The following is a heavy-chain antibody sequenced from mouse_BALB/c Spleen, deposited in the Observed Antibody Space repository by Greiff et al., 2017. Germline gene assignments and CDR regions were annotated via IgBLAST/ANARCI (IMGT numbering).Heavy chain of an antibody. J-gene: IGHJ3*01. CDR2: INPNNGGT. CDR1: GYTFTDYN. V-gene: IGHV1-18*01. Sequence: VQLQQSGPELVKPGASVKISCKPSGYTFTDYNMHWVKQSHGKSLEWIGGINPNNGGTSYNQKFKGKATLTVDKSSSTAYMELRSLTSEDAAVYYCARGTTVVTAGFAYWGQGTLVTVSA. D-gene: IGHD2-2*01. CDR3: ARGTTVVTAGFAY.